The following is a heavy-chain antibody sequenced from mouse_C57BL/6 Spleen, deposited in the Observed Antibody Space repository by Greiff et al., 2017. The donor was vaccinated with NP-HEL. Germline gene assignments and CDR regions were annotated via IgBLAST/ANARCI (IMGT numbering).Heavy chain of an antibody. Sequence: EVQLQQSGPELVKPGASVKISCKASGSTFTDYYMNWVKQSHGKSLEWIGYINPNNGGTSYTQKFKGKATWTVDKASRTAYRELRSLTAEDSAVYYCARCDPDGGYAMDYWGQGTSVTVSS. CDR2: INPNNGGT. V-gene: IGHV1-26*01. CDR3: ARCDPDGGYAMDY. CDR1: GSTFTDYY. J-gene: IGHJ4*01.